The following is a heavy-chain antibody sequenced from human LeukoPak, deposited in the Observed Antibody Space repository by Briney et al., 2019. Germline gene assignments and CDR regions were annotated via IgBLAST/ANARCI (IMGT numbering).Heavy chain of an antibody. V-gene: IGHV4-34*01. Sequence: SETLSLTCAVYGGSFSGYYWSWIRQPPGKGLEWIGEINHGGSTNYNPSLKSRVTISVDTSKNQFSLKLSSVTAADTAVYYCARAYYFDSSAKWFDSWGQGTLVTVSS. CDR2: INHGGST. CDR3: ARAYYFDSSAKWFDS. CDR1: GGSFSGYY. J-gene: IGHJ5*01. D-gene: IGHD3-22*01.